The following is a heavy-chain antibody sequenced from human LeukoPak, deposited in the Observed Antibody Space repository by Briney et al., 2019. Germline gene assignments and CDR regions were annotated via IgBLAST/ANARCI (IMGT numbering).Heavy chain of an antibody. CDR3: ARESTRYGSGNYNWFDR. CDR1: GDSMRNYY. CDR2: IYRSGTT. V-gene: IGHV4-4*07. Sequence: SETLSLTCTVSGDSMRNYYWAWIRQSAGKGLEWIGRIYRSGTTNYSPSLRSRVTMSIDTSQNYFSLKLTSVTAADTAVYYCARESTRYGSGNYNWFDRWGQGTLVTVSS. D-gene: IGHD3-10*01. J-gene: IGHJ5*02.